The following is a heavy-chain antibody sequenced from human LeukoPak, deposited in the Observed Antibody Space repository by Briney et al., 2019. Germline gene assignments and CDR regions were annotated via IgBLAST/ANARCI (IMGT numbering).Heavy chain of an antibody. Sequence: PSETLSLTCTVSGGSISSYYWSWIRQPPGKGLEWIGYIYYSGSTNYNPSLKCRVTISVDTSKNQFSLKLSSVTAADTAVYYCARSRYYGSGSFDYWGQGTLVTVSS. CDR1: GGSISSYY. CDR2: IYYSGST. J-gene: IGHJ4*02. CDR3: ARSRYYGSGSFDY. D-gene: IGHD3-10*01. V-gene: IGHV4-59*08.